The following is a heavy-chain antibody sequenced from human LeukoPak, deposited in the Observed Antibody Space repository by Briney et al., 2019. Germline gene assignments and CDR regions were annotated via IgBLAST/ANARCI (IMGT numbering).Heavy chain of an antibody. D-gene: IGHD3-22*01. J-gene: IGHJ4*02. CDR1: GYTFTSYA. CDR2: NNTNTGDP. Sequence: ASVKVSCKASGYTFTSYAMNWVRQAPGQGLEWMGWNNTNTGDPTYAQGFTGRFVFSLDTSVSTAYLQISSLKAEDTAVYYCASRPSYYDSSGYFQDYWGQGTLVTVSS. V-gene: IGHV7-4-1*02. CDR3: ASRPSYYDSSGYFQDY.